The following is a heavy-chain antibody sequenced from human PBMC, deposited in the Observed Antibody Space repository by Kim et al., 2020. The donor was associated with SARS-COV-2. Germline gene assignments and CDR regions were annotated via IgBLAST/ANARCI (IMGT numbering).Heavy chain of an antibody. CDR3: ARGRYGSGTNRPLDL. V-gene: IGHV3-30*07. J-gene: IGHJ5*02. D-gene: IGHD3-10*01. Sequence: AESLKGRFTIYRDNSKKKLYLQMNGLRAEDSAVYYCARGRYGSGTNRPLDLWGQGTLVSVSS.